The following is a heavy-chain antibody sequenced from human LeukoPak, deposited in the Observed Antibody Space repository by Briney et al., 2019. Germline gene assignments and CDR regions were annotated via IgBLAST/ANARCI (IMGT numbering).Heavy chain of an antibody. Sequence: SETLSLTCTVSGGSISSSSYYWGWIRQPPGEGLEWIGSIYYSGSTYYNPSLKSRVTISVDTSKNQFSLKLSSVTAADTAVYYCARLHDFWSGYNWGQGTLVTVSS. J-gene: IGHJ4*02. V-gene: IGHV4-39*01. CDR3: ARLHDFWSGYN. CDR2: IYYSGST. D-gene: IGHD3-3*01. CDR1: GGSISSSSYY.